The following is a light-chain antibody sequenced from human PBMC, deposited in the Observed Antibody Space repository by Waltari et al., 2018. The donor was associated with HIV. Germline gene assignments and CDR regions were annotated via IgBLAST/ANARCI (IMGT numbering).Light chain of an antibody. Sequence: DIQLTQSPSFLSASVGDRVTITCRAGQEISSYLAWYQQKPGKAPKLLIDAASTFHNGVPSRCSGSGSGTEFTLTIRSLQPDDIGTYYCQQYSTHYGVGQGTRVE. J-gene: IGKJ2*01. CDR2: AAS. CDR3: QQYSTHYG. CDR1: QEISSY. V-gene: IGKV1-9*01.